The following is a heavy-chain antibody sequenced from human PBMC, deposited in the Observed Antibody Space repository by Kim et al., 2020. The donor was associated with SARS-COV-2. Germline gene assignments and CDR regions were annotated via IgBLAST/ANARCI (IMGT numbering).Heavy chain of an antibody. J-gene: IGHJ4*02. CDR1: GVTITIGSYY. CDR2: IFYNGDT. V-gene: IGHV4-31*03. Sequence: SETLSLTCTVSGVTITIGSYYWSWIRHHPDQGLEWVGYIFYNGDTYYNPSLKSRSFISIDTSQSQFSLELSSVTAADTAVYFCARGDGYTPDFDLWGQGILVTVSS. D-gene: IGHD6-25*01. CDR3: ARGDGYTPDFDL.